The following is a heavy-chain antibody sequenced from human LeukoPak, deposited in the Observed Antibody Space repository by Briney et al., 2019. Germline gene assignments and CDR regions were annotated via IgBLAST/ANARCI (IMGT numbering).Heavy chain of an antibody. J-gene: IGHJ4*02. D-gene: IGHD5-18*01. CDR3: ARDLGSYGPGDY. CDR1: GGTFSSYA. CDR2: IIPIFGTA. Sequence: SVKVSCKAPGGTFSSYAISWVRQAPGQGLEWMGGIIPIFGTANYAQKFQGRVTITADESTSTAYMELSSLRSEDTAVHYCARDLGSYGPGDYWGQGTLVTVSS. V-gene: IGHV1-69*13.